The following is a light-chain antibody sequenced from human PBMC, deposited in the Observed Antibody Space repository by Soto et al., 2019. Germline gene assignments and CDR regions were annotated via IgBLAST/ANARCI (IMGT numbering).Light chain of an antibody. CDR3: QQSYSTSET. J-gene: IGKJ1*01. CDR1: QSISSY. CDR2: AAS. Sequence: DIRMTQSPSSLSASVGDRVTITCRASQSISSYLNWYQQKPGKAPKLLTYAASSLQSGVPSRFSDSGSGTDFPLTISSLQPDDLATDYCQQSYSTSETFGQGTKVEIK. V-gene: IGKV1-39*01.